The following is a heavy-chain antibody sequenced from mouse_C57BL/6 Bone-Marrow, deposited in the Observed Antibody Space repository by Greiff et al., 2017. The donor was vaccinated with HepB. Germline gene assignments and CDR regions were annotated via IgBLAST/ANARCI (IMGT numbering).Heavy chain of an antibody. Sequence: EVKLLESGPGLVKPSQSLSLTCSVTGYSITSGYYWNWIRQFPGNKLEWMGYISYDGSNNYNPSLKNRISITRDTSKNQFFLKLNSVTTEDTATYYCARDSWDYWGQGTSVTVSS. CDR1: GYSITSGYY. J-gene: IGHJ4*01. CDR3: ARDSWDY. V-gene: IGHV3-6*01. CDR2: ISYDGSN.